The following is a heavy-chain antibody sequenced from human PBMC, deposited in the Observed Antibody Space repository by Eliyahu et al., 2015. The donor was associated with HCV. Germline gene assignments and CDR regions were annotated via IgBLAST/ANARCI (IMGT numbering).Heavy chain of an antibody. J-gene: IGHJ4*02. CDR2: LHSTERI. CDR3: ARGKSGGVAID. D-gene: IGHD3-16*01. V-gene: IGHV4-34*01. CDR1: GGSFSGYY. Sequence: QVQLQQGGAGLLKPSETLSLICXVYGGSFSGYYWSWFRQPPGKGLEWIGELHSTERINYNPSLKSRVTMSVDTSKNHFSLKVTSATAADTAIYYCARGKSGGVAIDWGQGTQVIVSS.